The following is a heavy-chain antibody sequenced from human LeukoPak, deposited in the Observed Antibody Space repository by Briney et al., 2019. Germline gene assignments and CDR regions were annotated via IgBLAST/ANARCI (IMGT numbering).Heavy chain of an antibody. CDR1: GFTFSSDA. CDR3: AKDRIAAADYFDY. V-gene: IGHV3-23*01. D-gene: IGHD6-13*01. Sequence: GGSLRLSCAASGFTFSSDAMSWVRQAPGKGLEWVSAISGSGDSTYYADSVKGRFTISRDNSKNTLYLQMNSLRAEDTAVYYCAKDRIAAADYFDYWGQGTLVTVSS. CDR2: ISGSGDST. J-gene: IGHJ4*02.